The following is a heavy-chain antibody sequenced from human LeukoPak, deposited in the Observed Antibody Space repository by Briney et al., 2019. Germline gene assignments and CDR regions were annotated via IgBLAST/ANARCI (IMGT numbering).Heavy chain of an antibody. D-gene: IGHD2-2*01. CDR3: AKLAGLPTPGRDAFDI. CDR1: GFTFSSYA. Sequence: GGSLRLSCAASGFTFSSYAMSWVRQAPGKGLEWVSAISGSGGSTYYADSVKGRFTISRDNSKNTLYLQMNSLRAEDTAVYYCAKLAGLPTPGRDAFDIWGQGTMVTVSS. CDR2: ISGSGGST. V-gene: IGHV3-23*01. J-gene: IGHJ3*02.